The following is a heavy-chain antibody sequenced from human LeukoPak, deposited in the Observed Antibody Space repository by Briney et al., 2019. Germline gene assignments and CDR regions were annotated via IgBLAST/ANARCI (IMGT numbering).Heavy chain of an antibody. CDR1: GCSISSYY. V-gene: IGHV4-59*01. CDR2: IYYNAGT. J-gene: IGHJ4*02. Sequence: SETLSLTCTVSGCSISSYYWSWIRQPPGKGLEWIGDIYYNAGTNYNPSLKSRVTISVDTSKNQFSLKLSSVTAADTAVYYCARSNYYDSLFFDYWGQGTLVTVSS. D-gene: IGHD3-22*01. CDR3: ARSNYYDSLFFDY.